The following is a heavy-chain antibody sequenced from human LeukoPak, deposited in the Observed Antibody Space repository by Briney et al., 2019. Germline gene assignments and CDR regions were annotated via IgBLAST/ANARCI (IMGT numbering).Heavy chain of an antibody. CDR2: IKSKKDGGTT. D-gene: IGHD2/OR15-2a*01. J-gene: IGHJ4*02. V-gene: IGHV3-15*07. CDR1: GLTVSNVW. CDR3: TQGSCFYYDY. Sequence: GGSLRLSCAVSGLTVSNVWMNWVRQAPGKGLEWVGRIKSKKDGGTTEFAAPVRGRFTISRDDSQNTLYLQMNSLTSDDTAVYYCTQGSCFYYDYWGQGTLVTVSS.